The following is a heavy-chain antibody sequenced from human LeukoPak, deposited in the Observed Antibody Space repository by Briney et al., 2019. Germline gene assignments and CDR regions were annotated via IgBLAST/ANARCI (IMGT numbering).Heavy chain of an antibody. D-gene: IGHD3-10*01. CDR2: IYTSGST. CDR3: ARRRRYYGSGTSSRWFDP. V-gene: IGHV4-4*07. J-gene: IGHJ5*02. Sequence: SETLSLTCTVSGGSISSYYWSWIRQPAGKGLEWIGRIYTSGSTNYNPSLKSRVTMSVDTSKNQFSLKLSSVTAADTAVYYCARRRRYYGSGTSSRWFDPWGQGTLVTVSS. CDR1: GGSISSYY.